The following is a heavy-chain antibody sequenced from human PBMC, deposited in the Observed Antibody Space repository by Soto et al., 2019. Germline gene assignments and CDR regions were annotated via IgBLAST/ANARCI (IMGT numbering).Heavy chain of an antibody. Sequence: FSVKVSCKDSGCRFSSYSFIRVRQDPGAGLEGVGGIIPIFGTANYAQKFQGRVTITADESTSTAYMELSSLRSEDMAVYYCARDPSIKSWFDPWGQGTLVTVSS. CDR3: ARDPSIKSWFDP. CDR2: IIPIFGTA. V-gene: IGHV1-69*13. J-gene: IGHJ5*02. CDR1: GCRFSSYS.